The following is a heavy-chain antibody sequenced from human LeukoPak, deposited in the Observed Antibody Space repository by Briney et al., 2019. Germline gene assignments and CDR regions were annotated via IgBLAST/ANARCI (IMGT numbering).Heavy chain of an antibody. CDR1: GGSISSGGYY. Sequence: SQTLSLTCTVSGGSISSGGYYWTWIRQHPGKGPEWIGYIHYSGSTYYNPSLKSRVTISVDTSKNQFSLKLSSVTAADTAVYFCARTEVAGTRFRDYWGQGTLVTVST. CDR3: ARTEVAGTRFRDY. V-gene: IGHV4-31*03. CDR2: IHYSGST. D-gene: IGHD6-19*01. J-gene: IGHJ4*02.